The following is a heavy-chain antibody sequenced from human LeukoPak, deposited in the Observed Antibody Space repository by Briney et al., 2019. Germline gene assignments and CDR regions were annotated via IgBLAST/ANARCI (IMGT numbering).Heavy chain of an antibody. CDR1: GGTITTYY. V-gene: IGHV4-59*01. J-gene: IGHJ4*02. D-gene: IGHD4-17*01. Sequence: SETLSLTCTVSGGTITTYYWSWLRQPPGKGLEWIAYINYAGTTNYNPSLKSRVTISLDTSKNQFSLNLSSVTAADTAVYYCARVSVRYGDYYFDHWGQGTLVRVSS. CDR2: INYAGTT. CDR3: ARVSVRYGDYYFDH.